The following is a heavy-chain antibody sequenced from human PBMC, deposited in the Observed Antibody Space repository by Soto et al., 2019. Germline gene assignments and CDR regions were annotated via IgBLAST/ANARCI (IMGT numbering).Heavy chain of an antibody. J-gene: IGHJ4*02. CDR1: GFIFSSYG. CDR2: ISYEGSHT. Sequence: QVQLVESGEGVVQPGRSLRLCCAASGFIFSSYGMHWVRQAPGKGLEWVAVISYEGSHTYYADSVKGRFTITRDNSKNTLYLQMNSLRPEDTAVYYCVKEVHCGGVSCSWSEGFDYWGQGTLLTVSS. CDR3: VKEVHCGGVSCSWSEGFDY. V-gene: IGHV3-30*18. D-gene: IGHD2-15*01.